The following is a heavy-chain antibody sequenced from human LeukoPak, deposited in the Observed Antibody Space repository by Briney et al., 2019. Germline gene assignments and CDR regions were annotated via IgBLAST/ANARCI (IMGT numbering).Heavy chain of an antibody. Sequence: GGSLRLSCAASGFSFSTYGMHWVRQAPGKGLVWVALIWNAGTNTYYADSVKGRFTISRDNSKNTLYLQMNSLRAEDTAVYYCAGDTPPGGDYYFDYWGQGTLVIVSS. CDR1: GFSFSTYG. CDR3: AGDTPPGGDYYFDY. CDR2: IWNAGTNT. V-gene: IGHV3-33*01. J-gene: IGHJ4*02. D-gene: IGHD3-16*01.